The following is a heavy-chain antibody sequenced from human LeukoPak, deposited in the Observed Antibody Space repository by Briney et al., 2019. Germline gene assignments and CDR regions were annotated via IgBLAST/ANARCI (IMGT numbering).Heavy chain of an antibody. CDR1: GFTFSYHW. CDR3: AKDSYSKGDY. D-gene: IGHD5-18*01. J-gene: IGHJ4*02. Sequence: GGSLTLSCAASGFTFSYHWMTWVRQAPGKRLERVANIKNDGIVKNYVDSVKGRFTISRDNAKNSLYLQMNSLRAEDTGVYYCAKDSYSKGDYWGQGVLVTVSS. CDR2: IKNDGIVK. V-gene: IGHV3-7*01.